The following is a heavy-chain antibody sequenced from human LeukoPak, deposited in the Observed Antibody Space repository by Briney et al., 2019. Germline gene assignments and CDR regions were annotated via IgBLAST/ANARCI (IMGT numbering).Heavy chain of an antibody. Sequence: GGSLRLSCAASGFTFDDYGMTWVRQAPGKGLEWLSGINWNGGSTTYADSVKGRFIISRDNAKNFLYLQMNSLRAEDTAFYYCAKKGSTSRTGENYFDYWGQGTLVTVSS. D-gene: IGHD2-2*01. V-gene: IGHV3-20*04. CDR3: AKKGSTSRTGENYFDY. J-gene: IGHJ4*02. CDR2: INWNGGST. CDR1: GFTFDDYG.